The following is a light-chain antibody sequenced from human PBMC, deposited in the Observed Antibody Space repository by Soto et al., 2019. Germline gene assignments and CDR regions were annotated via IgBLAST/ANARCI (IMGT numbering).Light chain of an antibody. CDR3: QQYHTYALT. CDR1: QSIGDS. J-gene: IGKJ1*01. CDR2: RAS. V-gene: IGKV1-5*03. Sequence: DVQMTQSPSSVSASVGDRVTITCRARQSIGDSLAWYQQKPGKGPKVLIHRASTLQSGVPSRFSGSGAGTAFTLPISSLQPDDLGTDYCQQYHTYALTFGQGTKVEIK.